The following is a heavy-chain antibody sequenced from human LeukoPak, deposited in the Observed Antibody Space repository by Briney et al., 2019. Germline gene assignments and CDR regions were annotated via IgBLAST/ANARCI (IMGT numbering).Heavy chain of an antibody. D-gene: IGHD3-10*01. Sequence: GGSLRLSCAASGFTFSSYSMSWVRQAPGKGLEWVSVIYSGGSTYYADSVKGRFTISRDNSKNTLYLQMNSLRAEDTAVYYCARDYYGSGSYYYWGQGTLVTVSS. CDR3: ARDYYGSGSYYY. J-gene: IGHJ4*02. CDR1: GFTFSSYS. V-gene: IGHV3-53*01. CDR2: IYSGGST.